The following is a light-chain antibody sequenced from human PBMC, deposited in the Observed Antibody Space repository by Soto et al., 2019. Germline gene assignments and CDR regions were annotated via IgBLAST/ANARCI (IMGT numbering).Light chain of an antibody. J-gene: IGKJ1*01. CDR1: QSFLYSSKNKNY. CDR3: QGYYSPPRP. CDR2: WAS. Sequence: VVTQSQDSLAVSLGAKSTINCNSSQSFLYSSKNKNYLAWYQQKPGQPPKLLIYWASTRESGVPDRFSGSGSGTDFTLTISSLQAEDVAVYYCQGYYSPPRPFGQGTKV. V-gene: IGKV4-1*01.